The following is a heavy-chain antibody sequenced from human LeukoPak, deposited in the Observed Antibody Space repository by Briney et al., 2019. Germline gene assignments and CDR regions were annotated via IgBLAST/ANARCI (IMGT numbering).Heavy chain of an antibody. Sequence: PGGSLRLSCTTSGFTFSTYGMAWVRQAPGKGLEWVSSISGSGANTNYADSVKGRLTISRDSSNNTLYLHMDRLRVDDTAVYFCAKRGGYDHGSHFDHWGQGALVTVSA. V-gene: IGHV3-23*01. CDR1: GFTFSTYG. CDR2: ISGSGANT. D-gene: IGHD2-15*01. J-gene: IGHJ4*02. CDR3: AKRGGYDHGSHFDH.